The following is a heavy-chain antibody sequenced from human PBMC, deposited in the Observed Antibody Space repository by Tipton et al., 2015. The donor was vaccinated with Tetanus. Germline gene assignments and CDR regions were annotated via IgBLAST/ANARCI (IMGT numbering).Heavy chain of an antibody. D-gene: IGHD3-22*01. J-gene: IGHJ4*02. Sequence: SLRLSCAASGFTFDDYAMHWVRQAPGKGLEWVSGISWNSGSIGYADSVKGRFTISRDNAKNSLYLQMNSLRAEDTALYYCAKDPRDYYDSSAKPWYFDYWGQGTLVTVSS. V-gene: IGHV3-9*01. CDR1: GFTFDDYA. CDR3: AKDPRDYYDSSAKPWYFDY. CDR2: ISWNSGSI.